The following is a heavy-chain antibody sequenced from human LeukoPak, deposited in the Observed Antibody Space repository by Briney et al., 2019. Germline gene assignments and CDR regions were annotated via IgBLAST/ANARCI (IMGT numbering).Heavy chain of an antibody. Sequence: GGSLRLSCAASGFTFRSYAMSWVRQAPGKGLEWVSDISGGGDTTYYADSVKGRFTISRDNSKITLYLQMNGLRAEDTALFYCAKAVVVVPAATPFDYWGLGTLVTVSS. CDR1: GFTFRSYA. CDR2: ISGGGDTT. J-gene: IGHJ4*02. CDR3: AKAVVVVPAATPFDY. D-gene: IGHD2-2*01. V-gene: IGHV3-23*01.